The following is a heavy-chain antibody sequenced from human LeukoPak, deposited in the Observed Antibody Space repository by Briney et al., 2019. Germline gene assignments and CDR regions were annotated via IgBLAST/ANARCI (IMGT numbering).Heavy chain of an antibody. CDR2: SGTDGDT. V-gene: IGHV3-23*01. CDR3: ARGRGVTGTAIDY. Sequence: GGSLRLSCADSGFSFSSTAMNWVRQAPGKGLEWVSASGTDGDTYYADSVQGRFTISRDNSRNTLYLQMTSLRADDTAVYYCARGRGVTGTAIDYWGQGTLVTVSS. CDR1: GFSFSSTA. D-gene: IGHD1-20*01. J-gene: IGHJ4*02.